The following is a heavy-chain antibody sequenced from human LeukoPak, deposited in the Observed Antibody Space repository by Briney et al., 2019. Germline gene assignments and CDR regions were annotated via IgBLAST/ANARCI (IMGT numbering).Heavy chain of an antibody. CDR2: IKQDGSEK. CDR3: ATDGFIAVAYDAFDI. J-gene: IGHJ3*02. Sequence: GGSLRLSCAASGFTFSSYWMSWVRQAPGKGLEWVANIKQDGSEKYYVDSVKGRFTISRDNAKNSLYPQMNSLRAEDTAVYYCATDGFIAVAYDAFDIWGQGTMVTVSS. V-gene: IGHV3-7*01. D-gene: IGHD6-19*01. CDR1: GFTFSSYW.